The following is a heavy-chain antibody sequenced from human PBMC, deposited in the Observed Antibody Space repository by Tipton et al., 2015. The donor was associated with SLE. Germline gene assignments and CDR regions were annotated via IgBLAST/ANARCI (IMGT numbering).Heavy chain of an antibody. D-gene: IGHD6-19*01. CDR1: GYSISSGYY. J-gene: IGHJ4*02. CDR2: IYHSGST. CDR3: ASHRSSGWYYDY. Sequence: TLSLTCAVSGYSISSGYYWGWIRQPPGKGLEWIGSIYHSGSTYYNPSLKSRVTISVDTSKNQFSLKLSSVTAADTAVYYCASHRSSGWYYDYWGQGTLVTVSS. V-gene: IGHV4-38-2*01.